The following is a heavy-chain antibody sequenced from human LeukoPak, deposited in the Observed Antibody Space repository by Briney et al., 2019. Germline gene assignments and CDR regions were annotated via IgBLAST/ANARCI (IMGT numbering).Heavy chain of an antibody. J-gene: IGHJ4*01. V-gene: IGHV3-23*01. CDR2: VSGSGGST. D-gene: IGHD6-13*01. CDR1: GFTFSSYA. CDR3: AKVLPSSSWYCYFDY. Sequence: GGSLRLSCAASGFTFSSYAMSWVRQAPGKGLEWVSVVSGSGGSTYYADSVKGRFTISKDNSKNTLYLQMNSLRAEDTAVYYCAKVLPSSSWYCYFDYWGQGTLVTVSS.